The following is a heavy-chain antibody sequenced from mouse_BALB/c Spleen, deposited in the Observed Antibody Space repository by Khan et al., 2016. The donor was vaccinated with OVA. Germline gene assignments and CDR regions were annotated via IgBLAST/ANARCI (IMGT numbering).Heavy chain of an antibody. V-gene: IGHV1-87*01. J-gene: IGHJ2*01. CDR3: ASYRYDYFDY. CDR2: IYPGDGDT. Sequence: QVQLKQSGAELARPGASVKLSCKSSGYTFTSYWMQWVKQSPGQALEWIGAIYPGDGDTRYRQKFKGRATLTADKSSSTAYMQLSSLASEDSAVYYCASYRYDYFDYWGQGTTLTVSA. CDR1: GYTFTSYW. D-gene: IGHD2-14*01.